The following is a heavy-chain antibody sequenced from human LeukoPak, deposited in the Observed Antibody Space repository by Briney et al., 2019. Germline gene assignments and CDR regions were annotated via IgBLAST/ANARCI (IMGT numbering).Heavy chain of an antibody. V-gene: IGHV4-59*01. CDR2: IYYSGST. Sequence: PSETLSLTCTVSGGSISSYYWSWIRQPPGKGLEWIGYIYYSGSTNYNPSLKSRVTISVDTSKNQFSLKLSSVTAADTAVYYCARVRGNYYYYYGMDVWGQGTTVTVSS. J-gene: IGHJ6*02. CDR1: GGSISSYY. CDR3: ARVRGNYYYYYGMDV.